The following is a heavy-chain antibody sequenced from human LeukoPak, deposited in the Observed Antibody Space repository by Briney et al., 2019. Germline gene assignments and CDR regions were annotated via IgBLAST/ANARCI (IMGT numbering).Heavy chain of an antibody. CDR3: APLPLAYCGGDCYHIDY. Sequence: GGSLRLSCAASGFTFSSYSMNWVRQASGKGLEWVSSISSSSSYIYYADSVKGRFTISRDNAKNSLYLQMNSLRAEDTAVYYCAPLPLAYCGGDCYHIDYWGQGTLVTVSS. V-gene: IGHV3-21*01. J-gene: IGHJ4*02. D-gene: IGHD2-21*02. CDR2: ISSSSSYI. CDR1: GFTFSSYS.